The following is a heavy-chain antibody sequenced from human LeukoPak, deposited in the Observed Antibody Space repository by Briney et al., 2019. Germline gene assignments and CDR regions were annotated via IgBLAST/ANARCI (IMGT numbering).Heavy chain of an antibody. CDR2: ITTSGGST. V-gene: IGHV3-23*01. CDR3: AKDHDVSGRYDALDI. CDR1: GLTLSSYA. Sequence: GGSLRLSCAASGLTLSSYAMSWVRQAPGEGLEWVSSITTSGGSTYYADSVKGRFTISRDNAKNTLYLQMNSLRAEDTAVYYCAKDHDVSGRYDALDIWGQGTMVTVSS. D-gene: IGHD3-10*01. J-gene: IGHJ3*02.